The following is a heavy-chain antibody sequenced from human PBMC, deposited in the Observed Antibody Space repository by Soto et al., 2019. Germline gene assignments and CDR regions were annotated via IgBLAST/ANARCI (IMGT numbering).Heavy chain of an antibody. CDR1: GGTFSSYA. CDR3: ARDGGYYDRSGYYHWYFDL. V-gene: IGHV1-69*06. J-gene: IGHJ2*01. Sequence: QVQLVQSGAEVKKPGSSVKVSCKASGGTFSSYAISWVRQAPGQGLEWMGGIIPIFGTANYAQKFQGRVTITADKSTSTAYMELSSLRSEDTAVYYCARDGGYYDRSGYYHWYFDLWGRGTLVTVSS. D-gene: IGHD3-22*01. CDR2: IIPIFGTA.